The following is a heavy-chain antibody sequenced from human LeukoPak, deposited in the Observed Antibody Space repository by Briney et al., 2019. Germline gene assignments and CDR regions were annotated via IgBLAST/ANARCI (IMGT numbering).Heavy chain of an antibody. V-gene: IGHV3-48*03. CDR2: ISSSGSTI. J-gene: IGHJ4*02. Sequence: GGSLRLSCAASGFTFSSYEMNWVRQASGKGLEWVSYISSSGSTIYYADSVKGRFTISRDNAKNSLYLQMNSLRAEDTAVYYCARDGSGWYHYFDYWGQGTLVTVSS. D-gene: IGHD6-19*01. CDR1: GFTFSSYE. CDR3: ARDGSGWYHYFDY.